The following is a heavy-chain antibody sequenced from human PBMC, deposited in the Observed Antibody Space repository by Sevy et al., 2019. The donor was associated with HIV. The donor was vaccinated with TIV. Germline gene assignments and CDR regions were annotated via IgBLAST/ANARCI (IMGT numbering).Heavy chain of an antibody. D-gene: IGHD3-22*01. J-gene: IGHJ3*02. CDR1: GYSVSDLS. V-gene: IGHV1-24*01. CDR2: YDPEDGET. Sequence: ASVKVSCKVSGYSVSDLSIHWVRQAPGKGLEWMGGYDPEDGETIYGHKFQGRVTMTEDTSTDTAYMELSSLRSEDTAVYYCATSPDYYDSSRDAFDIWGQGTMVTVSS. CDR3: ATSPDYYDSSRDAFDI.